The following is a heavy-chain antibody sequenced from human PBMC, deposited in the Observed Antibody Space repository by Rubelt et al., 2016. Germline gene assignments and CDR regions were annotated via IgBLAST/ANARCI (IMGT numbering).Heavy chain of an antibody. CDR3: STSLDI. J-gene: IGHJ3*02. CDR2: IWSDGSKK. Sequence: YRMHWVRQAPGKGLEWLAFIWSDGSKKYYTDSVKGRFTISRDNAKNTVYLQMSSLRTEDTAVYYCSTSLDIWGQGTMVSVSS. V-gene: IGHV3-33*03. CDR1: YR.